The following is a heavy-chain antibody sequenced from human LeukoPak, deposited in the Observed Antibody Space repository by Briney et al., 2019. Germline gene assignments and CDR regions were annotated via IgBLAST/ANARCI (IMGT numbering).Heavy chain of an antibody. CDR1: GFTFSSSN. J-gene: IGHJ6*02. CDR2: ISSSSRTT. CDR3: ARDPYSSDYYGMDV. D-gene: IGHD5-18*01. V-gene: IGHV3-48*01. Sequence: GGSLRLSCAASGFTFSSSNMNWVRPAPGKGLEGVSYISSSSRTTYYADSVKGRFTISRDNAKNSLYLQVNSLRAEDTAVYYCARDPYSSDYYGMDVWGQGTTVTVSS.